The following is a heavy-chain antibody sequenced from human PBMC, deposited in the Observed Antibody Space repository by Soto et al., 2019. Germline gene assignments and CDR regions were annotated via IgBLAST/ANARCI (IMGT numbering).Heavy chain of an antibody. V-gene: IGHV5-51*01. D-gene: IGHD5-12*01. Sequence: PGEPLKISCKGSGYSFTSYWIGWVRQMPGKGLEWMGIIYPGDSDTRYSPYFQGQVTISADKSISTAYLQWSSLKASDTAMYYCARHNHVDIVATIPDYWGQGTLVTVSS. CDR1: GYSFTSYW. CDR3: ARHNHVDIVATIPDY. J-gene: IGHJ4*02. CDR2: IYPGDSDT.